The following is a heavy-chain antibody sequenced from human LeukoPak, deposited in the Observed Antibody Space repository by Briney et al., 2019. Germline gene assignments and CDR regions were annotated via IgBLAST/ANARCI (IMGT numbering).Heavy chain of an antibody. D-gene: IGHD4-17*01. J-gene: IGHJ3*02. CDR2: IIPIFGTA. CDR3: ARDIGGSDYGDSRDAFDI. CDR1: GGTFSSYA. V-gene: IGHV1-69*05. Sequence: ASVKVSCKASGGTFSSYAISWVRQAPGQGLEWMGGIIPIFGTANYAQKFQGRVTITTDESTSTAYMELSSLRSEDTAVYYCARDIGGSDYGDSRDAFDIWGQGTMVIVSS.